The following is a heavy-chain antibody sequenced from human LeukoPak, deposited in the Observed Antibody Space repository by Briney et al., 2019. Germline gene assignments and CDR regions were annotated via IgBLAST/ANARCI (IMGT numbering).Heavy chain of an antibody. V-gene: IGHV1-18*01. D-gene: IGHD5-24*01. Sequence: ASVKVSCKASDYTFISYGISWVRQAPGQGLEWMGWINPYNGNTNYVQKLQGRVTMTTETSTSTVYMELSSLRSEDTAFYYCATDHSMANTAWWFDPWGQGTLVTVSS. J-gene: IGHJ5*02. CDR3: ATDHSMANTAWWFDP. CDR1: DYTFISYG. CDR2: INPYNGNT.